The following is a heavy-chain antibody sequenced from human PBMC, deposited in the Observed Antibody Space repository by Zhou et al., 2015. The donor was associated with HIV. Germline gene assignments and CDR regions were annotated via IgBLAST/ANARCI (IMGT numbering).Heavy chain of an antibody. CDR3: ARGVSF. CDR2: IHPSRGNT. Sequence: QVQLVQSGPEVKKPGASVKVSCKASGYTFTTYYIHWVRQAPGKGLEWMGLIHPSRGNTTYAQKFQGRLTMTSDTSTSTVYMELTSLTYEDTAMYFCARGVSFWGQGSLVDRLL. V-gene: IGHV1-46*01. D-gene: IGHD2-2*01. J-gene: IGHJ4*02. CDR1: GYTFTTYY.